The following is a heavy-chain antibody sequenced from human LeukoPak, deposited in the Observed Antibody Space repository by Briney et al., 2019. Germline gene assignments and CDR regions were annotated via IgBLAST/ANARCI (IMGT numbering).Heavy chain of an antibody. J-gene: IGHJ4*02. V-gene: IGHV4-34*01. D-gene: IGHD5-18*01. Sequence: SETLSLTCAVYGGSFSGYYWSWIRQPPGKGLEWIGEINHSGSTNYNPSLKSRVTISVDTSKNQFSLKPSSVTAADTAVYYCAIIQLWLDYWGQGTLVTVSS. CDR3: AIIQLWLDY. CDR1: GGSFSGYY. CDR2: INHSGST.